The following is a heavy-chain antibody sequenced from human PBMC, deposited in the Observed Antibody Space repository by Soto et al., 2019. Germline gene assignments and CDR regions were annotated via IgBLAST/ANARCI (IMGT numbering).Heavy chain of an antibody. CDR2: ISYDGSNK. CDR1: GFTFSSYG. D-gene: IGHD4-4*01. V-gene: IGHV3-30*18. CDR3: AKDESPVKVLNTLLDY. J-gene: IGHJ4*02. Sequence: QVQLVEPGGGVVQPGRSLRLSCAASGFTFSSYGMHWVRQAPGKGLEWVAVISYDGSNKYYADSVKGRFTISRDNSKNTLYLQMNSLRAEDTAVFYCAKDESPVKVLNTLLDYRGQGTLVTVSS.